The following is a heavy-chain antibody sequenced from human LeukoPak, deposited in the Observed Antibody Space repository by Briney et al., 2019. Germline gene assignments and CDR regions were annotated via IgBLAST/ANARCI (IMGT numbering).Heavy chain of an antibody. J-gene: IGHJ4*02. CDR2: FDPEDGET. V-gene: IGHV1-24*01. D-gene: IGHD4-17*01. CDR1: GYTLTELS. Sequence: ASVKVSFKVSGYTLTELSMHWVRQAPGKGLEWMGGFDPEDGETIYAQKFQGRVTMTEDTSTDTAYMELSSLRSEDTAVYYCARDLDLTTVTCFDYWGQGTLVTVSS. CDR3: ARDLDLTTVTCFDY.